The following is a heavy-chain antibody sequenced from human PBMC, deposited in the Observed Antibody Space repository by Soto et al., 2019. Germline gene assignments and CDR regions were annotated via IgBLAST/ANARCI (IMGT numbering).Heavy chain of an antibody. Sequence: QVQLVQSGAEVKKPGASVKVSCKASGYTFTSYDINWVRQATGQGLEWMGWMKPNSGNTGYAQKVQDRVTMTRNTSKSTAYMEVSSLRSDDTAVYYCARGVVLMVYATCSWFDPWGQGTLVTVSS. CDR3: ARGVVLMVYATCSWFDP. D-gene: IGHD2-8*01. J-gene: IGHJ5*02. V-gene: IGHV1-8*01. CDR1: GYTFTSYD. CDR2: MKPNSGNT.